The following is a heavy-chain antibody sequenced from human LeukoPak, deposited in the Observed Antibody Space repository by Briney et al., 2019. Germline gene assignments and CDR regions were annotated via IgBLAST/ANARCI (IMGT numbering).Heavy chain of an antibody. Sequence: PGGSLRLSCAASGFTFSSYWMSWVRQAPGKGLEWVANIKQDGSEKYYVDSVKGRFTISRGNAKNSLYLQMNSLRAEDTAVYYCARDLTNYYDSSGYYHGGEYYYYMDVWGKGTAVTISS. CDR2: IKQDGSEK. J-gene: IGHJ6*03. CDR3: ARDLTNYYDSSGYYHGGEYYYYMDV. D-gene: IGHD3-22*01. CDR1: GFTFSSYW. V-gene: IGHV3-7*01.